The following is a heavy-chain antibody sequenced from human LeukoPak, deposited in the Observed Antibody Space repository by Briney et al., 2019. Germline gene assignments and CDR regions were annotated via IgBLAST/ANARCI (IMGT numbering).Heavy chain of an antibody. D-gene: IGHD5-24*01. CDR1: GGSFSGYY. J-gene: IGHJ4*02. CDR2: INHNGST. V-gene: IGHV4-34*01. Sequence: SETLSLTCAVYGGSFSGYYWSWIRQPPGKGLEWIGEINHNGSTNYNPSLKSRVTISVDTSKNQFSLKLSAVTAADTAVYYCARGVRERWLQSRYGYWGQGTLVTVSS. CDR3: ARGVRERWLQSRYGY.